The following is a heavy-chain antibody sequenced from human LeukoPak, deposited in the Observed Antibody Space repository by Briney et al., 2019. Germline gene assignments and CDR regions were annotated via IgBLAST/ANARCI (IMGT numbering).Heavy chain of an antibody. J-gene: IGHJ4*02. D-gene: IGHD1-14*01. Sequence: GGSLRLSCAVSGFTFKSYTMNWVRQAPGKGLEWVSSISTSSNYIYYADSVKGRFTISRDNSKNRLYLQMNSLRAEDTAVYYCARDPTAATPQYFDYWGQGTLVTVSS. CDR1: GFTFKSYT. CDR2: ISTSSNYI. V-gene: IGHV3-21*01. CDR3: ARDPTAATPQYFDY.